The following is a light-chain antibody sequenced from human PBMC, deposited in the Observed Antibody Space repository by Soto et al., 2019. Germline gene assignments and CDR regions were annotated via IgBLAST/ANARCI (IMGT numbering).Light chain of an antibody. CDR1: SSNIGSNA. V-gene: IGLV1-44*01. CDR3: AAWEDSLNGVV. Sequence: QSVLTQSPSASGTPGQRVTISCSGSSSNIGSNAVNWYQQLPGTAPKLLIYSNNQRPSGVPDRFSGSKSGTSASLAISGPQSEDEADYYCAAWEDSLNGVVFGGGTKLTVL. CDR2: SNN. J-gene: IGLJ2*01.